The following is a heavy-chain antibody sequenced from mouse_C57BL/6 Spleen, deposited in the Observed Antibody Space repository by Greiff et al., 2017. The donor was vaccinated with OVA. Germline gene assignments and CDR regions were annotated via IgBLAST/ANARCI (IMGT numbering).Heavy chain of an antibody. CDR2: ISYDGSN. J-gene: IGHJ3*01. V-gene: IGHV3-6*01. Sequence: VQLQQSGPGLVKPSQSLSLTCSVTGYSITSGYYWNWIRQFPGNKLEWMGYISYDGSNNYNPSLKNRISITRDTSKNQFFLKLNSVTTEDTATYYCASGYDGAYWGQGTLVTVSA. D-gene: IGHD2-2*01. CDR3: ASGYDGAY. CDR1: GYSITSGYY.